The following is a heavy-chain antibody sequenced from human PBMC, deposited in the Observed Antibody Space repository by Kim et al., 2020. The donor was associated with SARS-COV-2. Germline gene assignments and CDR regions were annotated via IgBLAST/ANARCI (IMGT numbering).Heavy chain of an antibody. V-gene: IGHV3-43*01. Sequence: YADSVKGRFTISRDNSKNSLYLQMNSLRNEDTALYYCAKPQRSGYGDFDYWGQGTLVTVSS. J-gene: IGHJ4*02. D-gene: IGHD5-12*01. CDR3: AKPQRSGYGDFDY.